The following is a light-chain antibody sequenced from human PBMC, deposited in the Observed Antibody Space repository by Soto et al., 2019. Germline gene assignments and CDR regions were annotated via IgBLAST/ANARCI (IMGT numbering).Light chain of an antibody. Sequence: QSLLAQPACVSLSPGQSITISCTGTSDDNINYNFVSWYQLHPGKAPTLMIYEVSNRPSGVSGRFSGSKSGNTASLTISGLRAEDEGDYYCSTSTTTNTLFVFGTGTKVTVL. CDR2: EVS. J-gene: IGLJ1*01. CDR3: STSTTTNTLFV. V-gene: IGLV2-14*01. CDR1: SDDNINYNF.